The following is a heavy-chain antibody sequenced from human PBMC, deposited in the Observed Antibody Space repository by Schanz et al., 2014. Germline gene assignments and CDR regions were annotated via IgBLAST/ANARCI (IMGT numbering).Heavy chain of an antibody. V-gene: IGHV1-18*01. D-gene: IGHD3-9*01. CDR3: AKAEYDILTDSYSRLDP. CDR1: GYTFTTYA. Sequence: QIQLVQSGPEVKKPGASVRVSCKASGYTFTTYAMSWVRQAPGQGLEWMGWISAYNGNTKYPQKVQGRVTMTADTSTNPAYMELRSLRSDDADVYYCAKAEYDILTDSYSRLDPWGQGTLVTVSS. J-gene: IGHJ5*02. CDR2: ISAYNGNT.